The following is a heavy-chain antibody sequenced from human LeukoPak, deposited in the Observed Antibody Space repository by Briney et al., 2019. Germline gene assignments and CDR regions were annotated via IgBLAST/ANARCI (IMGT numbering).Heavy chain of an antibody. CDR2: IYYSGST. J-gene: IGHJ3*02. CDR3: ARARKRIAMIVVVIKNLNAFDI. V-gene: IGHV4-59*12. D-gene: IGHD3-22*01. Sequence: SETLSLTCTVSGGSISSYYWSWIRQPPGKGLQWIGYIYYSGSTNYNPSLKSRVTISVDTSKNQFSLKLSSVTAADTAVYYCARARKRIAMIVVVIKNLNAFDIWGEGTTLTVSS. CDR1: GGSISSYY.